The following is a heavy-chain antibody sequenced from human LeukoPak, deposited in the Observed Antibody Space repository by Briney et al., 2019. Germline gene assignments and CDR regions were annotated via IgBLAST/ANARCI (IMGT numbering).Heavy chain of an antibody. CDR3: ARGAYCSSTSCKTLNYYMDV. V-gene: IGHV1-69*05. CDR1: GGTFSSYA. D-gene: IGHD2-2*01. J-gene: IGHJ6*03. Sequence: SVKVSCKASGGTFSSYAISWVRQAPGQGLEWMGGIIPIFGTANYAQKFQGRVTITTDESTSTAYMELSSLRSEDTAVYYCARGAYCSSTSCKTLNYYMDVWGKGTTVTVSS. CDR2: IIPIFGTA.